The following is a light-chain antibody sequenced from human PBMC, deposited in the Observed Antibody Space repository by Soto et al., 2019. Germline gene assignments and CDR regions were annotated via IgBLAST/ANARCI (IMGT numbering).Light chain of an antibody. V-gene: IGKV3-11*01. J-gene: IGKJ4*01. CDR3: QQRSDGPST. Sequence: EIVLTQSPATLSSSPGEGATISCRASQSVGRYLAWYQQKPGQAPRLLIYDASNRATGIAARFSGSGSGTDFTLTISSLQPEDVAVYYCQQRSDGPSTFGGGTKVEIK. CDR1: QSVGRY. CDR2: DAS.